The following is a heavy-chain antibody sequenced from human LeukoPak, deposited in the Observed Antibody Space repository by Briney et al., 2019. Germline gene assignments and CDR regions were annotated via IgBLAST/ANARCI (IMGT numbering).Heavy chain of an antibody. Sequence: GESLRLSCVGFGFSFSTYELNWVRKAPGKGLEWLSYISSSGHTMYYADSVKGRFTISRDNGKRSLYLQMNSLRAEDTAVYYCAKVGVPTIWGQGTLVTVSS. D-gene: IGHD1-26*01. CDR2: ISSSGHTM. CDR1: GFSFSTYE. J-gene: IGHJ4*02. V-gene: IGHV3-48*03. CDR3: AKVGVPTI.